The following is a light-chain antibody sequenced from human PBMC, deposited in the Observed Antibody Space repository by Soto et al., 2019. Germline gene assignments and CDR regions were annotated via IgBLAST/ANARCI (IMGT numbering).Light chain of an antibody. J-gene: IGKJ3*01. Sequence: EIVLTQSPGTLSLSPGERATLSCRASQSINNRYLAWYQQKPGQAPRLLIYGASSRATDIPDRFIGSGSGTDFTLTISRLEPEDFAVYYCQQFGSSAGFTFGPGTKVDIK. CDR3: QQFGSSAGFT. V-gene: IGKV3-20*01. CDR2: GAS. CDR1: QSINNRY.